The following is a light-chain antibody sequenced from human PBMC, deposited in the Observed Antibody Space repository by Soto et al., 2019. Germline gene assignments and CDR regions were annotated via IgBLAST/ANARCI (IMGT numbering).Light chain of an antibody. V-gene: IGKV3-11*01. CDR2: DAS. CDR3: QQYDEWPPFT. CDR1: QSVSSY. J-gene: IGKJ5*01. Sequence: EIVLTQSPATLSLSPGERATLSCRASQSVSSYLAWYQQKPGQAPRLLIYDASTRATGIPARFSGSGSGTEFTLTITRLEPEDFAVYYCQQYDEWPPFTFGQGTRLEIK.